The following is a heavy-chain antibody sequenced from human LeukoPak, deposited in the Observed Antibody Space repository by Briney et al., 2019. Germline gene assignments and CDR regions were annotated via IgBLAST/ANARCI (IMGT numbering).Heavy chain of an antibody. D-gene: IGHD6-13*01. CDR1: GFTFSTYS. Sequence: GGFLRLSCAASGFTFSTYSMNWVRQAPGKGLEWVSSISSGSSFIYYADSVKGRFTISRDNAKNSLFLQMNSLRAEDTAVYYCVKGSRLRPFDYWGQGTLVTVSS. CDR3: VKGSRLRPFDY. V-gene: IGHV3-21*01. CDR2: ISSGSSFI. J-gene: IGHJ4*02.